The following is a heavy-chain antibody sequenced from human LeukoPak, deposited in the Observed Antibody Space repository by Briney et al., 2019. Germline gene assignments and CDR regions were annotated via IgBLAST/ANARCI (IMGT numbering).Heavy chain of an antibody. CDR2: INTNTGNP. D-gene: IGHD6-19*01. CDR1: GYTFTGYY. Sequence: GASVKVSCKASGYTFTGYYMHWVRQAPGQGLEWMGWINTNTGNPTYAQGFTGRFVFSLDTSVSTAYLQISSLKAEDTAVYYCARDRKGSSGWYRAENWFDPWGQGTLVTVSS. J-gene: IGHJ5*02. V-gene: IGHV7-4-1*02. CDR3: ARDRKGSSGWYRAENWFDP.